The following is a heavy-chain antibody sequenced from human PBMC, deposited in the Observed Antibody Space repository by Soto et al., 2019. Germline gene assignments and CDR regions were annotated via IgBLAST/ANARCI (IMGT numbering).Heavy chain of an antibody. V-gene: IGHV3-23*01. CDR1: GFTFSSYA. CDR2: ISGSGGST. D-gene: IGHD1-26*01. CDR3: AKGGKWERFEY. J-gene: IGHJ4*02. Sequence: EVQLLESGGGLVQPGGSLRLSCAASGFTFSSYAMSWVRQAPGTGLEWVSGISGSGGSTYYADSVKGRFTISRDNSKNTLSLQMNSLRAEYTAVYYCAKGGKWERFEYWGQGTLVTVSS.